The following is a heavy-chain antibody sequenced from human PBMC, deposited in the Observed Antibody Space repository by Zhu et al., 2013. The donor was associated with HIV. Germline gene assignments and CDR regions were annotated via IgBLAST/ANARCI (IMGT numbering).Heavy chain of an antibody. CDR1: GYSFTSYW. CDR3: ARRYVLTGYSDY. D-gene: IGHD3-9*01. J-gene: IGHJ4*02. Sequence: EVQLVQSGAEVKKPGESLKISCKGSGYSFTSYWIGWVRQMPGKGLEWMGIINPVNSDTRYRPSFQGQVTISADKSISTAYLQWGSLKASDTAIYYCARRYVLTGYSDYWGQGTLVTVSS. CDR2: INPVNSDT. V-gene: IGHV5-51*01.